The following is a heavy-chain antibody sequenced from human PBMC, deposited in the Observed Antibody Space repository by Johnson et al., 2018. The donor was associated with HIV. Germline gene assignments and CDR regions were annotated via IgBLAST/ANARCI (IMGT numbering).Heavy chain of an antibody. CDR1: GFTVSSNY. V-gene: IGHV3-53*01. D-gene: IGHD6-13*01. CDR3: ARARAGDAFDI. CDR2: IYSGGST. Sequence: VQLVESGGGLIQPGGSLRLSCAASGFTVSSNYMSWVRQAPGKGLEWVSVIYSGGSTYYADPVKGRFTISRDNSKNTLYLQMNSLRAEDTAVYYCARARAGDAFDIWGQGTMVTVSS. J-gene: IGHJ3*02.